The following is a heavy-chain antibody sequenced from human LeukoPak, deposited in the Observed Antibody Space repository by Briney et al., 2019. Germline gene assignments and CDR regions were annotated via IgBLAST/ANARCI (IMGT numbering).Heavy chain of an antibody. Sequence: GGSLRLSCAASGFTVSSNYMSWVRQAPGKGLEWVSVAYSGGSTYYADSVKGRFTISRDNSKNTLYLQMNSLRAEDTAVYYCARGPQYCTGGSCYSGFDYWGQGTLVTVSS. V-gene: IGHV3-66*01. CDR1: GFTVSSNY. CDR3: ARGPQYCTGGSCYSGFDY. D-gene: IGHD2-15*01. J-gene: IGHJ4*02. CDR2: AYSGGST.